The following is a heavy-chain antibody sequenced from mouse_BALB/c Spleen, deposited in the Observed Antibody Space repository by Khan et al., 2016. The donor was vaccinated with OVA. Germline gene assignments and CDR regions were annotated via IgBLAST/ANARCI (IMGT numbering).Heavy chain of an antibody. D-gene: IGHD2-3*01. Sequence: EVELVESGPGLVKPSQSLSLTCTVTGYSITSDYAWNWIRQFPGNKLEWMGFISYSGNTKYNPSLKSRISITRDTSKNQFFLQVNSVTTEDTATYYCARVDGEDFDYWGQGTILTVSS. V-gene: IGHV3-2*02. CDR2: ISYSGNT. CDR3: ARVDGEDFDY. CDR1: GYSITSDYA. J-gene: IGHJ2*01.